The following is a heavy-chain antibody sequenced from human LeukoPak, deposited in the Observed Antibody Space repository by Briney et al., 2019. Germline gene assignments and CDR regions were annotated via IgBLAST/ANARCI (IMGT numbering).Heavy chain of an antibody. V-gene: IGHV1-2*02. J-gene: IGHJ4*02. CDR1: GYTFNRYY. CDR2: LNPNSGVT. D-gene: IGHD1-7*01. CDR3: AREDNWNYDY. Sequence: ASVKVSCKASGYTFNRYYMHWVRQAPGHGLEWMGWLNPNSGVTKYAQKFQGRVTMTRDTSISTAYMELSSLRSDDTAAYYCAREDNWNYDYWGQGTLVTVSS.